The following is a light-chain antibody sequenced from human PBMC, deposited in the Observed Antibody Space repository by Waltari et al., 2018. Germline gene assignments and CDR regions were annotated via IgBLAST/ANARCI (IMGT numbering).Light chain of an antibody. V-gene: IGKV1-33*01. J-gene: IGKJ4*01. CDR3: QQYDNLPLT. CDR2: DAS. Sequence: DIQMTQSPSPLSAYVGDRVTITCQASQDISNYLNWYQQKPGKAPKLLIYDASNLETGVPSRFSGSGSGTDFTFTISSLQPEDIATYYCQQYDNLPLTFGGGTKVEIK. CDR1: QDISNY.